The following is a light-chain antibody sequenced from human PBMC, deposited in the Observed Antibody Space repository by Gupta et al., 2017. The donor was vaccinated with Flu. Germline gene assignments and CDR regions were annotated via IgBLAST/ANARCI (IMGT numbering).Light chain of an antibody. CDR1: KSSYSL. CDR2: AAS. CDR3: QQSYSTMPT. Sequence: PSSLSASVGDRVTITCRGSKSSYSLVKWFQQKPGKAPRLLIDAASSLQSGVPSRCGGRGSGKVFMLTISSLQHEDVATYYWQQSYSTMPTFGQGTKLAIK. J-gene: IGKJ2*01. V-gene: IGKV1-39*01.